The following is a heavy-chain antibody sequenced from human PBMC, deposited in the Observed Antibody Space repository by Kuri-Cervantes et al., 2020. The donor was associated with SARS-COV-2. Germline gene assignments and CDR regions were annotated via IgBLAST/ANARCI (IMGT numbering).Heavy chain of an antibody. V-gene: IGHV4-61*01. CDR2: NYYSGST. J-gene: IGHJ4*02. D-gene: IGHD3-22*01. CDR1: GGSVSSGSYY. Sequence: SESLSLTCTVSGGSVSSGSYYWSWIRQHPGKGLEWIGYNYYSGSTNYSPSLKSRVNISVDSSKHQFSLEPSSVTASDTAVYYCARVSYYDSIRDYWGQGNLVTVSS. CDR3: ARVSYYDSIRDY.